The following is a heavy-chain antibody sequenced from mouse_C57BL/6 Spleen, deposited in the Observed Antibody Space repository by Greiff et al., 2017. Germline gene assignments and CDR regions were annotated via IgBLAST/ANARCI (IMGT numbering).Heavy chain of an antibody. CDR3: ARITTVVGFDY. Sequence: VQLKESGPELVKPGASVKISCKASGYSFTGYYMNWVKQSPEKSLEWIGEINPSTGGTTYNQKFKAKATLTVDKSSSTAYMQLKSLTSEDSAVYYCARITTVVGFDYWGQGTTLTVSS. D-gene: IGHD1-1*01. J-gene: IGHJ2*01. CDR2: INPSTGGT. CDR1: GYSFTGYY. V-gene: IGHV1-42*01.